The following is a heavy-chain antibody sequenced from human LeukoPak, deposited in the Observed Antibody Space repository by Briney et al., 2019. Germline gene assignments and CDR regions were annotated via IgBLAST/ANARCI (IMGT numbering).Heavy chain of an antibody. CDR1: GYTFNTFG. D-gene: IGHD3-22*01. CDR3: AKNPRPMIVVVVFDY. J-gene: IGHJ4*02. CDR2: IIPIFGTA. Sequence: SVKVSCKASGYTFNTFGVAWVRQAPGQGLEWMGGIIPIFGTANYAQKFQGRVTITADESTSTAYMELSSLRSEDTAVYYCAKNPRPMIVVVVFDYWGQGTLVTVSS. V-gene: IGHV1-69*13.